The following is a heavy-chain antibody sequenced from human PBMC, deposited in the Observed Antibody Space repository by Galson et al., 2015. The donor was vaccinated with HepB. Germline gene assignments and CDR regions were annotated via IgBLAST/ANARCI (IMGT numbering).Heavy chain of an antibody. J-gene: IGHJ5*02. CDR3: AGVTMVRGRGWFDP. CDR1: GFTFSSYS. V-gene: IGHV3-21*01. CDR2: ISSSSSYI. D-gene: IGHD3-10*01. Sequence: SLRLSCAASGFTFSSYSMNWVRQAPGKGLEWVSSISSSSSYIYYADSVKGRFTISRDNAKNSLYLQMNSLRAEDTAVYYCAGVTMVRGRGWFDPWGQGTLVTVSS.